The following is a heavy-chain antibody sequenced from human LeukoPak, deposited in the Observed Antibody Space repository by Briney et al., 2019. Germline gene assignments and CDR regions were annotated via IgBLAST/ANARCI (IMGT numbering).Heavy chain of an antibody. Sequence: GESLKISCKGSGYSFTSYWIAWVRQMPGKGLEWMGIIYPGDSDTRYSPSFQGQVTFSADKSISTAYLQWSSLKASDTAMYYCARVGEVGVHYFDYWGQGTLVTVSS. CDR1: GYSFTSYW. CDR3: ARVGEVGVHYFDY. V-gene: IGHV5-51*01. CDR2: IYPGDSDT. J-gene: IGHJ4*02. D-gene: IGHD1-26*01.